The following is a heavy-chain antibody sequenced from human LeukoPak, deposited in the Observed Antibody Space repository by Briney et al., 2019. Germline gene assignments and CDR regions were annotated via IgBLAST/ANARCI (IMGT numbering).Heavy chain of an antibody. CDR3: ARVTTVTTVGY. Sequence: GXXLRLSCAASGFTVSSNYMSWVRQAPGKGLEWVSVIYSGGSTYYSDSVKGRFTISRDNSKNTLYLQMNSLRAEDTAVYYCARVTTVTTVGYWGQGTLVTVSS. D-gene: IGHD4-11*01. CDR2: IYSGGST. J-gene: IGHJ4*02. CDR1: GFTVSSNY. V-gene: IGHV3-66*02.